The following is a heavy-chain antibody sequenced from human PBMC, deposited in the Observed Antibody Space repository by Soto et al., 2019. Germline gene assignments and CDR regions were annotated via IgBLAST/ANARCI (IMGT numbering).Heavy chain of an antibody. CDR2: MYYSGNT. D-gene: IGHD6-6*01. Sequence: SETLSLTCSVSSASLSSSTYYWSWIRQPPGRGPEWIGSMYYSGNTYYKPSLKSRVSISIDTSRNQFSLKLTSVTAADTGVYYCASSSHFHYWGAGILVT. J-gene: IGHJ4*02. CDR3: ASSSHFHY. V-gene: IGHV4-39*01. CDR1: SASLSSSTYY.